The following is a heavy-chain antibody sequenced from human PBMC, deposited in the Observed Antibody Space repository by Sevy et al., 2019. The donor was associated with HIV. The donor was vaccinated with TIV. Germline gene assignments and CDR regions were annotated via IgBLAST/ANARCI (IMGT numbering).Heavy chain of an antibody. V-gene: IGHV3-11*01. Sequence: GSLRLSCAASEFTFSDYYISWIRQAPGKGLEWVTYISSRGSTIYYADSVKGRFTISRDNAKNSLYLQMNSLRAEDTAVYYCARVRYTYGSYYFDYWGQGTLVTVSS. CDR2: ISSRGSTI. CDR1: EFTFSDYY. D-gene: IGHD5-18*01. J-gene: IGHJ4*02. CDR3: ARVRYTYGSYYFDY.